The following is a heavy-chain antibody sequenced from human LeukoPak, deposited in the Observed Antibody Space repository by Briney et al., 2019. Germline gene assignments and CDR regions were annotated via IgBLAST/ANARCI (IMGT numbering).Heavy chain of an antibody. CDR3: AKEGWSYGGKPFDY. V-gene: IGHV3-23*01. CDR1: GFTFSSYA. CDR2: IGGSGGST. Sequence: GGSLRLSCAASGFTFSSYAMSWVRQAPGKGLEWVSAIGGSGGSTYYADSVKGRFTISRDNSKNALYLQMNSLRAEDTAVYYCAKEGWSYGGKPFDYWGQGTLVTVSS. D-gene: IGHD4-23*01. J-gene: IGHJ4*02.